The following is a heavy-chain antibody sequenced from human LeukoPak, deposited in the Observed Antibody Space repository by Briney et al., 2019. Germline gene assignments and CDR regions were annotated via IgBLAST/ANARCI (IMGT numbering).Heavy chain of an antibody. CDR3: ARDSSSWSLGRYFDY. D-gene: IGHD6-13*01. CDR1: GGSISSYY. Sequence: PSETLSLTCTVSGGSISSYYWSWIRQPPGKGLEWIGYIYYSGSTNYNPSLKSRVTISVDTSKNQFSLKLSSVTAADTAVYCCARDSSSWSLGRYFDYWGQGTLVTVSS. V-gene: IGHV4-59*01. CDR2: IYYSGST. J-gene: IGHJ4*02.